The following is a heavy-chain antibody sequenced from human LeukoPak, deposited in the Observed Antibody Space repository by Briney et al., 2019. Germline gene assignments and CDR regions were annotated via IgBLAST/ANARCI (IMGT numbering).Heavy chain of an antibody. CDR2: IYPGDSDT. CDR1: GYSFTSYW. Sequence: LGESLKISCKGSGYSFTSYWIGWVRQMPGKGLEWMGIIYPGDSDTRYSPSFQGQVTISADKSISTAYLQWSSLKASDTAMYYCARHRSAVRSRYGDYEGYYYYYYMDVWGKGTTVTISS. J-gene: IGHJ6*03. V-gene: IGHV5-51*01. CDR3: ARHRSAVRSRYGDYEGYYYYYYMDV. D-gene: IGHD4-17*01.